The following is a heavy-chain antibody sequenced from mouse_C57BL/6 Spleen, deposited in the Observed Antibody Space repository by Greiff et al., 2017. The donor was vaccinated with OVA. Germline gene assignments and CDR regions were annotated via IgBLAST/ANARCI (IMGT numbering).Heavy chain of an antibody. CDR1: GYTFTSYW. J-gene: IGHJ2*01. CDR3: NRFYGSSPYYFDY. Sequence: EVQLQQSGTVLARPGASVKMSCKTSGYTFTSYWMHWVKQRPGQGLEWIGAIYPGNSDTSYNQKFKGKAKLTAVTSASTAYMELSSLTNEDSAVYYCNRFYGSSPYYFDYWGQGTTLTVSS. D-gene: IGHD1-1*01. CDR2: IYPGNSDT. V-gene: IGHV1-5*01.